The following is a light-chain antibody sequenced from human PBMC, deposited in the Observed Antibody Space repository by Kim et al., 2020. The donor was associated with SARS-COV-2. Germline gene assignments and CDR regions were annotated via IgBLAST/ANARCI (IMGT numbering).Light chain of an antibody. Sequence: DVQMTQSPSSVSASIGDRVTITCRASQGIASWLAWYQQKPGKAPKLLIYAASGLQSGVPSRFSGSGSGREFTLTISSLQTEDVATYFCQQSNNFPITFGQGTRLEIK. V-gene: IGKV1-12*01. J-gene: IGKJ5*01. CDR2: AAS. CDR3: QQSNNFPIT. CDR1: QGIASW.